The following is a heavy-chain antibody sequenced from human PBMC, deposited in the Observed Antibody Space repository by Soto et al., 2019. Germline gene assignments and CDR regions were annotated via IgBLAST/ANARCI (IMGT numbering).Heavy chain of an antibody. D-gene: IGHD6-19*01. Sequence: EVQLVESGGGLVQPGGSLRLSCAASGFTFSSYWMHWVRQAPGKGLVWVSRINSDGSSTSYADSVKSRFTISRDNAKNTVYLQMNSLRAEDTAVYYCASPYMYSSGLYFYGMDVWGQGTTVTVSS. V-gene: IGHV3-74*01. CDR3: ASPYMYSSGLYFYGMDV. CDR1: GFTFSSYW. J-gene: IGHJ6*02. CDR2: INSDGSST.